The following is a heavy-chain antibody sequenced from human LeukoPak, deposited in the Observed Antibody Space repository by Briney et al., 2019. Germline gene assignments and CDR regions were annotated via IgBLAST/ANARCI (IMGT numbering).Heavy chain of an antibody. CDR2: IYYSGST. Sequence: SETLSLTCTVSGDSISSSNCYWGWIRQPPGKGLEWIGSIYYSGSTNYNPSLKSRVTISVHTSKNQFSLKLSSVTAADTAVYYCARNNDYTDGDDAFDIWGQGTMVTVSS. V-gene: IGHV4-39*07. D-gene: IGHD4-11*01. CDR3: ARNNDYTDGDDAFDI. CDR1: GDSISSSNCY. J-gene: IGHJ3*02.